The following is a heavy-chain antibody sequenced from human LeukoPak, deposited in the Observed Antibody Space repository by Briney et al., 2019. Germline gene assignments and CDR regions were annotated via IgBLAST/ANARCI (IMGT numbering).Heavy chain of an antibody. V-gene: IGHV5-51*01. CDR3: ARQASSSSRVDF. Sequence: GESLKISRKGSGYMFSNYWIGWVRQMPGKSLEWVGNIYPGDSDTTFSPSLQGQVTISADKSISTAYLQWNSVKASDTAMYFCARQASSSSRVDFWGQGALVTVCS. CDR1: GYMFSNYW. J-gene: IGHJ4*02. D-gene: IGHD6-6*01. CDR2: IYPGDSDT.